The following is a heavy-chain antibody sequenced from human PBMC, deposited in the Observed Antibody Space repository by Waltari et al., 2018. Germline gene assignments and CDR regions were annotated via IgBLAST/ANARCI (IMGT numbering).Heavy chain of an antibody. D-gene: IGHD4-4*01. CDR2: IYHSGST. J-gene: IGHJ5*02. Sequence: QVQLQESGPGLVKPSETLSLTCAVSGYSISSGYYWGWPRQPPGKGLEWIGSIYHSGSTYYNPSLKSRVTISVDTSKNQFSLKLSSVTAADTAVYYCAREERYSNYGWFDPWGQGTLVTVSS. V-gene: IGHV4-38-2*02. CDR1: GYSISSGYY. CDR3: AREERYSNYGWFDP.